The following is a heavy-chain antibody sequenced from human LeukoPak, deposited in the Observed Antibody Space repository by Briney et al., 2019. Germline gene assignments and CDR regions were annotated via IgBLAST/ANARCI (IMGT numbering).Heavy chain of an antibody. CDR2: ISGSGDST. J-gene: IGHJ4*02. CDR1: GGSISSYY. D-gene: IGHD6-13*01. V-gene: IGHV3-23*01. CDR3: AKTRPLDSSSWSHGDY. Sequence: ETLSLTCTVSGGSISSYYWSWIRQPPGKGLEWVSAISGSGDSTYYGDSVKGRFTISRDNSKNTLYLQMNSLRAEDTAVYYCAKTRPLDSSSWSHGDYWGQGTLVTVSS.